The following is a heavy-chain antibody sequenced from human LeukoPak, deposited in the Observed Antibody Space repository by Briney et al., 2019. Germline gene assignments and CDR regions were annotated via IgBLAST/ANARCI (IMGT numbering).Heavy chain of an antibody. Sequence: GGSLRLPCAASGFTFSSYAMSWVRQAPGKGLEWGSAISGSGGSTYYADSVKGRFTISRDNSKNTLYLQMNSLRAEDTAVYYCASPQAGFRPYDYWGQGTLVTVSS. D-gene: IGHD3-10*01. CDR2: ISGSGGST. CDR1: GFTFSSYA. CDR3: ASPQAGFRPYDY. J-gene: IGHJ4*02. V-gene: IGHV3-23*01.